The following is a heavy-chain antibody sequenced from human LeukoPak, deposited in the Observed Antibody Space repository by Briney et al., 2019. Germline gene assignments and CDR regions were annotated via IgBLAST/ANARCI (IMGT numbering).Heavy chain of an antibody. CDR1: GYTLTELS. J-gene: IGHJ4*02. CDR3: ATVKLGSGYYYSLDY. V-gene: IGHV1-24*01. CDR2: FDPEDGET. Sequence: GASVKVSCKVSGYTLTELSMHWVRQAPGKGLEWMGGFDPEDGETIYAQKFQGRVPMTEDTSTDTAYMELSSLRSEDTAVYYCATVKLGSGYYYSLDYWGQGTLVTVSS. D-gene: IGHD3-22*01.